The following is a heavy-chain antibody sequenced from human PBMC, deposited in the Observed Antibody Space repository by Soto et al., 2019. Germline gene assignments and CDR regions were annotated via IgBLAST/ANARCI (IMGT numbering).Heavy chain of an antibody. CDR1: GFTFSSYA. CDR2: ISGSGGST. CDR3: AKGPPTHCTNGVCYTGSWFDP. V-gene: IGHV3-23*01. J-gene: IGHJ5*02. D-gene: IGHD2-8*01. Sequence: GESLKISCAASGFTFSSYAMSWVRQAPGKGLEWVSAISGSGGSTYYADSVKGRFTISRDNSKNTLYLQMNSLRAEDTAVYYCAKGPPTHCTNGVCYTGSWFDPWGQGTLVTVSS.